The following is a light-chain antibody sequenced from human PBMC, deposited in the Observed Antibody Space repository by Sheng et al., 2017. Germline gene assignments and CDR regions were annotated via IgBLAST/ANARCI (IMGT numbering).Light chain of an antibody. CDR3: MQALQTPT. Sequence: DIVMTQSPLSLPVTPGEPASISCRSSQSLLHGNGNNYLDWYLQKPGQSPHLLIYLGSNRASGVPERFSGSGSGTDFTLQINRVEAEDVGVYYCMQALQTPTFGQGTKV. CDR2: LGS. V-gene: IGKV2-28*01. J-gene: IGKJ1*01. CDR1: QSLLHGNGNNY.